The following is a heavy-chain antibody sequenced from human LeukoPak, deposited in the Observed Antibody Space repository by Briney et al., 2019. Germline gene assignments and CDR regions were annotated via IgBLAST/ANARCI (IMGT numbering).Heavy chain of an antibody. D-gene: IGHD4-23*01. CDR1: GFTFSTYS. J-gene: IGHJ4*02. CDR3: AREGRGLELHFDY. V-gene: IGHV3-48*02. Sequence: GGSLRLSCAASGFTFSTYSMNWVRQAPGKGLEWLSYISRSSNTIYYAVSVKGRFTISRDNAKNSLYLQMNTLRDEDTAVYYCAREGRGLELHFDYWGQGTLVTVSS. CDR2: ISRSSNTI.